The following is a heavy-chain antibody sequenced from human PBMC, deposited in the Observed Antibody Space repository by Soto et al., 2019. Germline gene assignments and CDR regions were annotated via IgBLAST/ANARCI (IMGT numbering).Heavy chain of an antibody. J-gene: IGHJ1*01. D-gene: IGHD1-7*01. V-gene: IGHV4-4*07. Sequence: SETLSLTCRVSGAYISDFSWSWIRRPAGKGLEWIGRITINGNTQKSPSFKSRVTMSIDTSRNHFSLDLQSATAADTALYYCARETGENWTYEAHWGPGTLVTVSS. CDR2: ITINGNT. CDR1: GAYISDFS. CDR3: ARETGENWTYEAH.